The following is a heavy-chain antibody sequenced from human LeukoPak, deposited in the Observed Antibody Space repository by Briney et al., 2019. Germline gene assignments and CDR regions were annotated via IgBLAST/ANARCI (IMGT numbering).Heavy chain of an antibody. D-gene: IGHD7-27*01. CDR1: GGSVSSGSYY. J-gene: IGHJ4*02. CDR3: ARASTGDRPRRYFNS. CDR2: IYYSGST. Sequence: PSETLSPTCTVSGGSVSSGSYYWSWIRQPPGKGLEWIGYIYYSGSTNYNPSLKSRVTISVDTSKNLFSLKLSSVTAADTAVYYCARASTGDRPRRYFNSWGQGTLVTVSS. V-gene: IGHV4-61*01.